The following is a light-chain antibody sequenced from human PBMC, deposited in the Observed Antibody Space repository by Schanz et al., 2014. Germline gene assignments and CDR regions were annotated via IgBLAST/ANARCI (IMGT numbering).Light chain of an antibody. V-gene: IGKV3D-15*01. CDR3: QQSYSTPPT. J-gene: IGKJ4*01. Sequence: EIVLTQSPGTLSLSPGERATLSCRASQSVSNSLAWYQHKPGQAPRLLIYGASTRATGIPDRFSGSGSGTDFTLTISSLQSEDFATYYCQQSYSTPPTFGGGTKVEIK. CDR2: GAS. CDR1: QSVSNS.